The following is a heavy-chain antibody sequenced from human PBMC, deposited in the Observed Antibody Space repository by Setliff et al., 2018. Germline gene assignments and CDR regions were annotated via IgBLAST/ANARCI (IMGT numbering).Heavy chain of an antibody. D-gene: IGHD6-13*01. Sequence: SETLSLTCTVSGGSISSHYWSWIWQPPGKGLEWIGYIYYSGSTNYNPSLKSRVTISVDTSKNQFSLKLSSVTAADTAVYYCARSAGYSSSWYNYYYGMDVWGQGTTVTVSS. V-gene: IGHV4-59*08. J-gene: IGHJ6*02. CDR3: ARSAGYSSSWYNYYYGMDV. CDR2: IYYSGST. CDR1: GGSISSHY.